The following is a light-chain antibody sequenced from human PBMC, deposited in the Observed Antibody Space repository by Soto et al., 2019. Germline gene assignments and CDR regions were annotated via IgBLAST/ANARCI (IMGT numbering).Light chain of an antibody. Sequence: QSALTQPASVSGSPGQSITISCTGTSSDLGAYDYASWYQQHPGKPPKLIIYEVNNRPSGVSDRFSGSKSGNTASLTISGLQAEDEADYYCSSDTNRDTVIFGGGTKVTVL. V-gene: IGLV2-14*01. CDR1: SSDLGAYDY. J-gene: IGLJ2*01. CDR2: EVN. CDR3: SSDTNRDTVI.